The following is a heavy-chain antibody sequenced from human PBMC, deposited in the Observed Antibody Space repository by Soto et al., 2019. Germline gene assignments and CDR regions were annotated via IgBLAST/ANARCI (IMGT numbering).Heavy chain of an antibody. V-gene: IGHV1-18*01. CDR2: ISAYNGNT. D-gene: IGHD5-12*01. CDR1: GYTFTSYG. CDR3: ARAVPGGTIVATRNWFDP. Sequence: ASVKVSCKASGYTFTSYGISWVRQAPGQGLEWMGWISAYNGNTNYAQKLQGRVTMTTDTSTSTAYMELRSLRSDDTAVYYCARAVPGGTIVATRNWFDPWGQGTQVTVSS. J-gene: IGHJ5*02.